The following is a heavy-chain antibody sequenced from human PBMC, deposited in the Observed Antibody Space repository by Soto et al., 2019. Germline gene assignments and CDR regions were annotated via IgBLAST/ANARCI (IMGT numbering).Heavy chain of an antibody. Sequence: SETLSLTCTVSGGSISSSIYYWGWIRQPPGKGLEWIGSIYYSGSTYYNPSLKSRVTISVDTSKNQFSLKLSSVTAADTAVYYCARQPRTTVTTEYYFDYWGQGTLVTVSS. CDR3: ARQPRTTVTTEYYFDY. CDR2: IYYSGST. D-gene: IGHD4-17*01. CDR1: GGSISSSIYY. V-gene: IGHV4-39*01. J-gene: IGHJ4*02.